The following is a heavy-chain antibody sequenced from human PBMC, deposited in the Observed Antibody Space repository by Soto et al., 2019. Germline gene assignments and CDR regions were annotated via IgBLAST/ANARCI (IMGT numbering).Heavy chain of an antibody. V-gene: IGHV4-4*02. Sequence: QVQLQESGPGLVKPSGTLSLTCAVSGDSISGNNWWSWVRQPPGKGLEWIGEIHHTGATNYNPSLKSRVTISVDKSKNQFSLNANSVTAADTAMYFCARVMHAPTSRPTGLDYWGRGSLVTVSS. CDR1: GDSISGNNW. CDR3: ARVMHAPTSRPTGLDY. J-gene: IGHJ4*02. CDR2: IHHTGAT. D-gene: IGHD3-9*01.